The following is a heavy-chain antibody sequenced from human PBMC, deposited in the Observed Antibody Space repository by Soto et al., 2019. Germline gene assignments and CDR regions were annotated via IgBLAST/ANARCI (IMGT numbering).Heavy chain of an antibody. CDR2: IYSGGST. D-gene: IGHD6-19*01. Sequence: PGGSLRLSCAASGFTVSSNYMSWVRQAPGKGLEWVSVIYSGGSTYYADSVKGRFTISRDNSKNTLYLQMNSLRAEDTAVYYCARESVAGRYYYYGMDVWGQGTTVTVSS. J-gene: IGHJ6*02. V-gene: IGHV3-53*05. CDR3: ARESVAGRYYYYGMDV. CDR1: GFTVSSNY.